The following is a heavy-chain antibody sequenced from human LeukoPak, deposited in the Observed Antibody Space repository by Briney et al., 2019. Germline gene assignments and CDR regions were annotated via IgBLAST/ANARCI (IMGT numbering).Heavy chain of an antibody. V-gene: IGHV3-30*04. CDR2: ISYDGSNK. CDR3: AKGSKLVVITRDHYMAV. D-gene: IGHD3-22*01. J-gene: IGHJ6*03. Sequence: GGSLRLSCAASGFTFSSYAMHWVRQAPGKGLEWVAVISYDGSNKYYADSVKGRFTISRDNSKNTLYLQMNSLRAGDTAMYYCAKGSKLVVITRDHYMAVWGKGTTVTISS. CDR1: GFTFSSYA.